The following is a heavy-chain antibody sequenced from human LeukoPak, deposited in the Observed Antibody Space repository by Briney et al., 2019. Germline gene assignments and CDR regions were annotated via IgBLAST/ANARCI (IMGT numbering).Heavy chain of an antibody. V-gene: IGHV3-48*01. J-gene: IGHJ6*03. CDR3: ARDPPRCTNGVCPNYYYYYYMDV. CDR2: ISSSSSTI. Sequence: PGGSLRLSCAASGFTFSSYSMNWVRQAPGKGLEWVSYISSSSSTIYYADSVKGRFTISRDNAKNSLYLQMNSLRAEDTAVYYCARDPPRCTNGVCPNYYYYYYMDVWGKGTTVTVSS. CDR1: GFTFSSYS. D-gene: IGHD2-8*01.